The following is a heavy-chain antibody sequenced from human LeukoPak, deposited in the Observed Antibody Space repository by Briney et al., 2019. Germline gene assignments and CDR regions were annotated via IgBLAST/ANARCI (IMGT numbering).Heavy chain of an antibody. V-gene: IGHV1-46*01. CDR1: GYSFTTYY. Sequence: VASVKVSCKASGYSFTTYYMYWVRQAPGQGLEWMGIINPSGDNTSYAQRFQGRVTMTRDTSTSTVYMELSSLRSEDTAVYYCATLRGDFWGGVYMNVWGKGTTVTVSS. CDR2: INPSGDNT. J-gene: IGHJ6*03. CDR3: ATLRGDFWGGVYMNV. D-gene: IGHD3-3*01.